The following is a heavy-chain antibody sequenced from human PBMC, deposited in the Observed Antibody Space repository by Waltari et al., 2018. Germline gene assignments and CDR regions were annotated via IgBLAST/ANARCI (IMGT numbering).Heavy chain of an antibody. CDR1: GGSISSYY. Sequence: QVQLQESGPGLVKPSETLSLTCTVSGGSISSYYWRWLRQPPGKGMEWFGYIYYSGSTNNNPARKSRSTISVDTSSKQFSLKRGYVTAADTAVYYCARDQDSGSYSAFDIWGQGTMVTVSS. J-gene: IGHJ3*02. D-gene: IGHD1-26*01. CDR3: ARDQDSGSYSAFDI. V-gene: IGHV4-59*01. CDR2: IYYSGST.